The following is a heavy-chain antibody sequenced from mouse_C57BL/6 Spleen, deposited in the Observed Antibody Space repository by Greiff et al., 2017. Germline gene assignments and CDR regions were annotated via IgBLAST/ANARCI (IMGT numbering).Heavy chain of an antibody. Sequence: VQLQQPGAELVRPGSSVKLSCKASGYTFTSYWMDWVKQRPGQGLEWIGNIYPSDSETHYNQKFKDKATLTVNKSSSTAYKQISSLTAEDSAVYYCASGKEYSSNAFAYWGQGNLVTVSA. V-gene: IGHV1-61*01. CDR3: ASGKEYSSNAFAY. CDR1: GYTFTSYW. CDR2: IYPSDSET. D-gene: IGHD1-1*01. J-gene: IGHJ3*01.